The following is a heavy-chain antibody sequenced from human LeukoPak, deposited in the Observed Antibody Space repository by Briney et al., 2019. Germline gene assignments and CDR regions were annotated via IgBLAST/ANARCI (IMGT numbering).Heavy chain of an antibody. D-gene: IGHD3-22*01. CDR3: ARSIVVVITSGAVGY. CDR2: ISSSGTYI. Sequence: PGGSLRLSCAASGFTFSRFSMNWVRQAPGKGLEWVSSISSSGTYIYYADSVKGRFTISRDSAKNSLYLQMNSLRAEDTAVYYCARSIVVVITSGAVGYWGQGTLVTVSS. J-gene: IGHJ4*02. CDR1: GFTFSRFS. V-gene: IGHV3-21*01.